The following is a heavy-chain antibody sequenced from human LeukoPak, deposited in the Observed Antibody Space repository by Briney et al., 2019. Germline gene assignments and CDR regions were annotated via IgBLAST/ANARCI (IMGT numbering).Heavy chain of an antibody. V-gene: IGHV3-30-3*01. D-gene: IGHD1-26*01. J-gene: IGHJ6*02. CDR1: GFPFSRYA. CDR2: ISYDGSNK. CDR3: ARVGIVGAVYGMDV. Sequence: PGRSLRLSCAASGFPFSRYAMPWVRQAPGKGLEWVAVISYDGSNKYYADTVKGRFTISRDNSKNTLYLQMNSLRAEDTAVYYCARVGIVGAVYGMDVWGQGTTVTVSS.